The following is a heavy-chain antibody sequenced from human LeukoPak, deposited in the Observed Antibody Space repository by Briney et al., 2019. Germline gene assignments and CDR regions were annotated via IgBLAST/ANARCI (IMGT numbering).Heavy chain of an antibody. J-gene: IGHJ4*02. D-gene: IGHD6-13*01. CDR1: GGSFSGYY. CDR3: ARTWPYSSSWYSRLMDY. Sequence: SETLSLTCAVYGGSFSGYYWSWIRQPPGKGLEWIGEINHSGSTNYNPSLKSRVTISVDTSKNQFSLKLSSVTAADTAVYYCARTWPYSSSWYSRLMDYWGQGTLVTAYS. CDR2: INHSGST. V-gene: IGHV4-34*01.